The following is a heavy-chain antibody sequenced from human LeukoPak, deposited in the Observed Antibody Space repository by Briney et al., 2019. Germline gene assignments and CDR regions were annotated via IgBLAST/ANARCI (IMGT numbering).Heavy chain of an antibody. CDR1: GGSISSGRYF. CDR2: IYTSGST. J-gene: IGHJ4*02. V-gene: IGHV4-61*02. CDR3: AGLSVTTYYFDY. Sequence: SQTLSLTSTVSGGSISSGRYFWSSIRQPAGKGLECIGRIYTSGSTNYNPSLKSRITISVDTSKNQFSLKLSSVAAADTAVYYCAGLSVTTYYFDYWGQGTLVTVSS. D-gene: IGHD4-17*01.